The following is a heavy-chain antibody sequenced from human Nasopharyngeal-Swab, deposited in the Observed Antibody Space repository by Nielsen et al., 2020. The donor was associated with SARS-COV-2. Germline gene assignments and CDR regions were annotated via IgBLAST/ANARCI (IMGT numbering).Heavy chain of an antibody. CDR2: IRSKGNNYAT. Sequence: GESLKISCAASGFTFSSYEMNWVRQASGEGLEWVARIRSKGNNYATAYSASVKGRFIIFRDDPTNTAYLQMNSLKTEDTAMYYCTRCGGGCYSGRDYWGQGTLVTVSS. V-gene: IGHV3-73*01. CDR3: TRCGGGCYSGRDY. CDR1: GFTFSSYE. J-gene: IGHJ4*02. D-gene: IGHD2-15*01.